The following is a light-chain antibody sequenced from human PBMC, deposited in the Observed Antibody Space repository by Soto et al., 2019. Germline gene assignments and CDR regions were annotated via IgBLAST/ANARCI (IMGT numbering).Light chain of an antibody. CDR1: QRVSNSY. CDR2: HAS. V-gene: IGKV3-20*01. CDR3: QQYERPPFA. Sequence: EIVLTQSPGTLSLSPGDRATLSCRASQRVSNSYLAWYQQKPGQAPRLLIYHASTRAAGVPDRVTGGGSGTDFTLTISALEPEDFALYFCQQYERPPFAFGQGTRLEI. J-gene: IGKJ2*01.